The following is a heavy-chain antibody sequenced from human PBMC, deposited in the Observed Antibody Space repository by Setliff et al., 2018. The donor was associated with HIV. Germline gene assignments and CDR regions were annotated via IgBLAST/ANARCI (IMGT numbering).Heavy chain of an antibody. J-gene: IGHJ4*02. CDR3: AKGAGFYGDYTFAY. CDR2: FYTSGTT. V-gene: IGHV4-61*09. Sequence: SETLSLTCSVSGGSLSSGSHYCTWLRQAAGKGLEWIGHFYTSGTTNYNPSLESRGTISVDTSKNQFSLMLSSVTAADAGVYYWAKGAGFYGDYTFAYWGQGNLVTVSA. D-gene: IGHD4-17*01. CDR1: GGSLSSGSHY.